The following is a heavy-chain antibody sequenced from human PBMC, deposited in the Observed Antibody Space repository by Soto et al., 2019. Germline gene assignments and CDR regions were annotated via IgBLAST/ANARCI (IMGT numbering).Heavy chain of an antibody. J-gene: IGHJ4*02. CDR3: AANLAYCGGDCFQDY. Sequence: GASVKVSCKASGYTFSGYYMHWVRQAPGQGLEWMGWINPNSGDTKYAQKFQGRVTMTRDTSISTAYMELSRLRSDDTAVYYCAANLAYCGGDCFQDYWGQGTLVTVSS. CDR1: GYTFSGYY. CDR2: INPNSGDT. D-gene: IGHD2-21*02. V-gene: IGHV1-2*02.